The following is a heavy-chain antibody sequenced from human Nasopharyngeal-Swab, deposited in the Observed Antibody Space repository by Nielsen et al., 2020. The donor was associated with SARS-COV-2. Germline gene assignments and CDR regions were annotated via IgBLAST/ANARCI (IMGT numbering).Heavy chain of an antibody. CDR2: ISYDGSNK. V-gene: IGHV3-30-3*01. CDR3: ARGGLGGGAFDI. Sequence: GESPKISCAASGFTFSSYAMHWVRQAPGKGLEWVAVISYDGSNKYYADFVKGRFTISRDNPKNTLYLQMNSLRAEDTAVYYCARGGLGGGAFDIWGQGTMVTVSS. D-gene: IGHD3-16*01. CDR1: GFTFSSYA. J-gene: IGHJ3*02.